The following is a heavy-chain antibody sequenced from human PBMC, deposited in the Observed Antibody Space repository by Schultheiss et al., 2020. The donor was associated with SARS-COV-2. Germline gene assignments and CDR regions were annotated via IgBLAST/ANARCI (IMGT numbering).Heavy chain of an antibody. V-gene: IGHV4-39*07. CDR1: GGSISSSSYY. Sequence: SETLSLTCTVSGGSISSSSYYWSWIRQPPGKGLEWIGEINHSGSTNYNPSLKSRVTISVDTSKNQFSLKLSSVTAADTAVYYCARGIEGATVFDYWGQGTLVTVSS. J-gene: IGHJ4*02. CDR3: ARGIEGATVFDY. D-gene: IGHD1-26*01. CDR2: INHSGST.